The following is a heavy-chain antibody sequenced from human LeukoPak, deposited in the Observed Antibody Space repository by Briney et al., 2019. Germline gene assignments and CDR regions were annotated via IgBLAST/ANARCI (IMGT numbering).Heavy chain of an antibody. V-gene: IGHV5-51*01. J-gene: IGHJ5*02. CDR1: GYSFTSYW. CDR2: IYPGDSDT. Sequence: GESLKISCTGSGYSFTSYWIGWVRQMPGKGLEWMGIIYPGDSDTRYSPSFQGQVTISADKSISTAYLQWSSLKASDTAMYYCARHVGPYYYDSSGYFYPQAWGQGTLVTVSS. D-gene: IGHD3-22*01. CDR3: ARHVGPYYYDSSGYFYPQA.